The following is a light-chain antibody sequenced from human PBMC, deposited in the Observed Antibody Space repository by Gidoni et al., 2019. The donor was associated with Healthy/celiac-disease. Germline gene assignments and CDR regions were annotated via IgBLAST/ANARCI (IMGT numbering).Light chain of an antibody. CDR1: QSVSSD. V-gene: IGKV3-11*01. CDR2: DAS. J-gene: IGKJ5*01. Sequence: EMVLTQSPATLSLSPGARATLSCRASQSVSSDLAWYQPKPGQAPRLLIYDASNRATGIPARFSGSRSGTDFTLTISSLEPEDFAVYYCQQRSNWPLTFXQXTRLXIK. CDR3: QQRSNWPLT.